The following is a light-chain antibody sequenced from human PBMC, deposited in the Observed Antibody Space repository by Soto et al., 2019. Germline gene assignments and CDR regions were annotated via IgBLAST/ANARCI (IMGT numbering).Light chain of an antibody. CDR2: GAS. CDR1: ETVSTY. CDR3: QQRDTWRT. Sequence: EIVLTQSPATLSLSPGERATLSCRASETVSTYLAWYQHKPGQPPRLLIYGASTRATGIPARFSGSGSGTDFTLTISSLEPEDFAVYYCQQRDTWRTVGQGTKLEIK. J-gene: IGKJ2*01. V-gene: IGKV3-11*01.